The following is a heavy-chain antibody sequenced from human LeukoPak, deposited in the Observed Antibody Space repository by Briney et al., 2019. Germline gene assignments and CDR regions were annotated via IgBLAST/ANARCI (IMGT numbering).Heavy chain of an antibody. CDR3: ARDYDRYCSSTSCYGGFDY. D-gene: IGHD2-2*01. CDR1: GYTFTSYA. Sequence: GASVKVSCKASGYTFTSYAIHWVRQAPGQRLEWMGWINAGNGNTKYSQEFQGRVTITRDTSASTAYMELSSLRSEDMAVYYCARDYDRYCSSTSCYGGFDYWGQGTLVTVSS. J-gene: IGHJ4*02. CDR2: INAGNGNT. V-gene: IGHV1-3*03.